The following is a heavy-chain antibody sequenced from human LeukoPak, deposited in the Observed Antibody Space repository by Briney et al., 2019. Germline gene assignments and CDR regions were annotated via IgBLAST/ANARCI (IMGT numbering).Heavy chain of an antibody. V-gene: IGHV3-15*01. CDR2: IKSKTDAETI. Sequence: GGSLRLSCAASGFTFNKAWMSWVRQAPGKGLEWVGRIKSKTDAETINYAAPVKGRFAISRDDSKNTLYLQMNSLETEDTAVYYCTADLRGLAAPHFECWGQGTLVTVSS. CDR3: TADLRGLAAPHFEC. CDR1: GFTFNKAW. J-gene: IGHJ4*02. D-gene: IGHD2-15*01.